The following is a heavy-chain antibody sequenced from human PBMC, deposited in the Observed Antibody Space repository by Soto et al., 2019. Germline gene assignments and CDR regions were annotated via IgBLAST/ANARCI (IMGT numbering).Heavy chain of an antibody. CDR3: ARGLHGDHAYYYYMDV. Sequence: ASVKVSCKASGYTFTSYDINWVRQATGQGLEWMGWMNPNSGNTGYAQKFQGRVTMTRNTSISTAYMELSSLRSEDTAVYYCARGLHGDHAYYYYMDVWGKGTTVTVSS. J-gene: IGHJ6*03. V-gene: IGHV1-8*01. D-gene: IGHD4-17*01. CDR1: GYTFTSYD. CDR2: MNPNSGNT.